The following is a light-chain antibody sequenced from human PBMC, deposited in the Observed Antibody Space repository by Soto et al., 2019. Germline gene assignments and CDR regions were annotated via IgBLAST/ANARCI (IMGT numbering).Light chain of an antibody. V-gene: IGLV1-40*01. Sequence: QSVLTQPPSVSGAPGQRVTISCTGSSSNIGAGYDVHWYQQLPGTAPKLLIYGNSNRPSGVPDRFSGSKSGTSASLAITGFQAGDEADYYCQSYDSSLSALFGGGTKLTVL. J-gene: IGLJ3*02. CDR1: SSNIGAGYD. CDR2: GNS. CDR3: QSYDSSLSAL.